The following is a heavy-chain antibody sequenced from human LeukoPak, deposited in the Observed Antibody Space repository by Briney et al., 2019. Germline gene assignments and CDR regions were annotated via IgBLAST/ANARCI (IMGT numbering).Heavy chain of an antibody. V-gene: IGHV4-34*01. D-gene: IGHD6-19*01. Sequence: PSETLSLTCAVYGGSFSGYYWSWIRQPPGKGLEWIGEINHSGSTNYNPSLKSRVTISVDTSKNQFSLKLSSVTAADTAVYYCARGTAVAGSFDYWGQGTLVTVSS. CDR2: INHSGST. J-gene: IGHJ4*02. CDR3: ARGTAVAGSFDY. CDR1: GGSFSGYY.